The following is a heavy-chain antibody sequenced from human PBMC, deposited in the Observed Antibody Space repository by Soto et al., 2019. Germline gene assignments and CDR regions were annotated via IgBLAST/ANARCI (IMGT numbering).Heavy chain of an antibody. CDR3: AREISSWYGRDTYYTGYGMDV. CDR1: GGSVSSGSYY. J-gene: IGHJ6*02. D-gene: IGHD6-13*01. CDR2: IYYSGST. Sequence: TSETLSLTCTVSGGSVSSGSYYWSWIRQPPGKGLEWIGYIYYSGSTNYNPSLKSRATISVDTSKNQFSLNLSSVTAADTAVYYCAREISSWYGRDTYYTGYGMDVWGQATTVTVSS. V-gene: IGHV4-61*01.